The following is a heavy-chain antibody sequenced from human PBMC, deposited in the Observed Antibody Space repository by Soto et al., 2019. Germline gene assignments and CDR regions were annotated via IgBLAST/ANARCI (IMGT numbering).Heavy chain of an antibody. Sequence: PSETLSLTCIVSGGSISNYYWSWIRQPPGKGLEWIGYIYYSGSTNYNPSLQSRVTISVDTSKNQFSLKLSSVTAADTAVYYCARAVLPATAPFDYWGQEPWSPSPQ. J-gene: IGHJ4*01. CDR1: GGSISNYY. V-gene: IGHV4-59*01. D-gene: IGHD2-2*01. CDR3: ARAVLPATAPFDY. CDR2: IYYSGST.